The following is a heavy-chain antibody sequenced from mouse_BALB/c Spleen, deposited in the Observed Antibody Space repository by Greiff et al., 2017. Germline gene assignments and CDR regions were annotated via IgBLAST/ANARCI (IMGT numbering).Heavy chain of an antibody. CDR3: VRHSLYGYDY. Sequence: EVKVVESGGGLVQPKGSLKLSCAASGFTFNTYAMNWVRQAPGKGLEWVARIRSKSNNYATYYADSVKDRFTISRDDSQSMLYLQMNNLKTEDTAMYYCVRHSLYGYDYWGQGTTLTVAS. CDR1: GFTFNTYA. CDR2: IRSKSNNYAT. J-gene: IGHJ2*01. V-gene: IGHV10-1*02. D-gene: IGHD2-2*01.